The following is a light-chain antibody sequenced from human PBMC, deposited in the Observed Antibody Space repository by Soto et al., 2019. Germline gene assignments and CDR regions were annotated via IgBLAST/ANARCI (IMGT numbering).Light chain of an antibody. Sequence: QSALTQPPSASGCPGQSVAISCTGTSSDVGGYDYVSWFQQNPGKAPKLMIYDVTKRPSGVPDRFSGSKSGNTASLTVSGLQAEDEAYYYCASYGGYYVVFGGGTKVTVL. CDR2: DVT. J-gene: IGLJ2*01. CDR1: SSDVGGYDY. V-gene: IGLV2-8*01. CDR3: ASYGGYYVV.